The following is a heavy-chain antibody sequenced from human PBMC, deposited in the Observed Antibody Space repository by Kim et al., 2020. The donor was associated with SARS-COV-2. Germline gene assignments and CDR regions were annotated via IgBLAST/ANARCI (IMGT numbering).Heavy chain of an antibody. J-gene: IGHJ4*02. CDR1: GFTFSSYA. CDR3: AKEDYCSSTSCRPGVDY. D-gene: IGHD2-2*01. Sequence: GGSLRLSCAASGFTFSSYAMSWVRQAPGKGLEWVSAISGSGGSTYYADSVKGRFTISRDNSKNTLYLQMNSLRAEDTAVYYCAKEDYCSSTSCRPGVDYWGQGTLVTVSS. CDR2: ISGSGGST. V-gene: IGHV3-23*01.